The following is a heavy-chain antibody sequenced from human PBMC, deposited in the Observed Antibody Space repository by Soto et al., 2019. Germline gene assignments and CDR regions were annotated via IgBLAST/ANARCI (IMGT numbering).Heavy chain of an antibody. Sequence: QVQLQESGPGLVKPSQTLSLTCTVSGGSISSGGYYWSWIRQHPGKGLEWIGCIYYSGTTHYNPSLTTRLTISVDTSKNQFSLRLTSVTVADTAVYYCARDQGDYDFWSGSSGWFDPWGHGTLVTVSS. CDR2: IYYSGTT. V-gene: IGHV4-31*03. CDR3: ARDQGDYDFWSGSSGWFDP. CDR1: GGSISSGGYY. J-gene: IGHJ5*02. D-gene: IGHD3-3*01.